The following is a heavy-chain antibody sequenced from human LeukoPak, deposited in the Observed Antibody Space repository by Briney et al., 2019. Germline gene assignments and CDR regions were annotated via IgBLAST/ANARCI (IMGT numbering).Heavy chain of an antibody. CDR1: GGTFISYA. J-gene: IGHJ4*02. CDR3: AREGIVGVTIDY. V-gene: IGHV1-69*04. CDR2: IIPILGIA. Sequence: SVQVSCKASGGTFISYASSWVRQAPGQGREWMGRIIPILGIANYAQKGQGRVTITADKSTSTAYIELSSLRSEDTAVYYCAREGIVGVTIDYWGQGTLVTVSS. D-gene: IGHD1-26*01.